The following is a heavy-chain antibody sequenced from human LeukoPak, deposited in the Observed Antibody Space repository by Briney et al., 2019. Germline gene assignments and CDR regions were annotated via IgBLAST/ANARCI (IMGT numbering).Heavy chain of an antibody. Sequence: GGSLRLSCTVSEFSIGDYAMSWFRQAPGKGLEWVGLIRSKANGGTTEHAASVKGRFTISRDDSKNIAYLQMNSLKAEDTAVYYCTRSGGGAYWGQGTLVTVSS. CDR2: IRSKANGGTT. CDR3: TRSGGGAY. J-gene: IGHJ4*02. D-gene: IGHD3-16*01. V-gene: IGHV3-49*03. CDR1: EFSIGDYA.